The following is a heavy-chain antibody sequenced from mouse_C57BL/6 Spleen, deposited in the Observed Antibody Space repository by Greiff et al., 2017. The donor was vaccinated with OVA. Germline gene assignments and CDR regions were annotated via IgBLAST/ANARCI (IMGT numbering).Heavy chain of an antibody. V-gene: IGHV1-81*01. CDR2: IYPRSGNT. Sequence: QVQLQQSGAELARPGASVKLSCKASGYTFTSYGISWVKQRTGQGLEWIGEIYPRSGNTYYNEKFKGKATRTADKSSSTAYMELRSLTSEASAVYSRARRANDYDYFDYGGQGTTLTVSS. CDR1: GYTFTSYG. J-gene: IGHJ2*01. CDR3: ARRANDYDYFDY. D-gene: IGHD2-4*01.